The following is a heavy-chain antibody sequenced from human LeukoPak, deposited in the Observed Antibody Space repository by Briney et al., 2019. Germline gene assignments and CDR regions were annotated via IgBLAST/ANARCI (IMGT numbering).Heavy chain of an antibody. J-gene: IGHJ6*02. CDR3: ARDGTSWFGESQTTYYYYYYGMDV. CDR1: GFTFSSYA. Sequence: GRSLRLSCAASGFTFSSYAMHWVRQARGKGLEWVAVISYDGSNKYYADSVKGRFTISRDNSKNTLYLQMNSLRAEDTAVYYCARDGTSWFGESQTTYYYYYYGMDVWGQGTTVTVSS. D-gene: IGHD3-10*01. CDR2: ISYDGSNK. V-gene: IGHV3-30-3*01.